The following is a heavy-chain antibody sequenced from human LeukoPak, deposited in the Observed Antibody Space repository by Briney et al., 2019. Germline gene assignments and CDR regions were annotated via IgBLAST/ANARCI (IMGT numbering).Heavy chain of an antibody. D-gene: IGHD1-26*01. CDR1: GASFSGYS. CDR3: ARVGATIF. J-gene: IGHJ4*02. Sequence: SETLSLTCAVYGASFSGYSWSWIRQPPGKGLEWIGEINDSGSTKYDPSLKSRVTISVDTSKNQFSLKLTSVTAADTAVYYCARVGATIFWAQGPLVTVSS. V-gene: IGHV4-34*01. CDR2: INDSGST.